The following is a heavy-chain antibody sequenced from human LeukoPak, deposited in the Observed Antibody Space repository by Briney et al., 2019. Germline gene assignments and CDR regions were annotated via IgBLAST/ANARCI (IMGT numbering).Heavy chain of an antibody. D-gene: IGHD3-3*01. CDR1: GFTFSRHG. J-gene: IGHJ4*02. V-gene: IGHV3-30*03. CDR2: ISNDGSRK. CDR3: ARDRAWNYFDY. Sequence: GGFLRLSCAPSGFTFSRHGMHWVRQAPGKGLEWVAIISNDGSRKYYAHSVEGRFTISRDNSKNTLYLQMDSLRAEDTAVYYCARDRAWNYFDYWGQGTLVTVSS.